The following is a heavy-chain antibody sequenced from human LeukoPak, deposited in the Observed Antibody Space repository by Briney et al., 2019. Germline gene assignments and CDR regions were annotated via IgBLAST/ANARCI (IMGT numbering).Heavy chain of an antibody. CDR3: ARHRRGGSGSRLDY. V-gene: IGHV4-34*01. D-gene: IGHD3-10*01. J-gene: IGHJ4*02. Sequence: SETLSLTCAVYGGSFSGYYWSWIRQPPGKGLEWIGEINHSGSTNYNPSLKSRVTMSVDTSNNQFSLKLTSVTAADTAVYYCARHRRGGSGSRLDYWGQGTLVTVSS. CDR2: INHSGST. CDR1: GGSFSGYY.